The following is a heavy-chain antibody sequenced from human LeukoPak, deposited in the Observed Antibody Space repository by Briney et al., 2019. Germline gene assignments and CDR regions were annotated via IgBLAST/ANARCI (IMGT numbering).Heavy chain of an antibody. V-gene: IGHV4-34*01. CDR1: GASFSGYY. CDR2: INHSGFT. J-gene: IGHJ4*02. CDR3: ARAYYFDY. Sequence: PSETLSLTCGVYGASFSGYYWSWIRQPPGKGLEWIGEINHSGFTNYNPSLKSRVTISLDTSENQLSLKLSSVTAADTAVYYCARAYYFDYWGQGTLVTVSS.